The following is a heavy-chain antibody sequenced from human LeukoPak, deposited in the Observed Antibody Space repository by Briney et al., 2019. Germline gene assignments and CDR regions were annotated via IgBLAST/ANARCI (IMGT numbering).Heavy chain of an antibody. J-gene: IGHJ4*02. CDR3: ARPYNSSGFHLNY. V-gene: IGHV1-2*02. CDR2: INPNSGGT. Sequence: RRASVKVSCKASGYTFTDYHVHWVRQAPGQGLEWMGWINPNSGGTSYAQKFQGRVTLTRETSISTAYMELSSLRSDDTAVYYCARPYNSSGFHLNYWGQGTLVTVSS. CDR1: GYTFTDYH. D-gene: IGHD6-25*01.